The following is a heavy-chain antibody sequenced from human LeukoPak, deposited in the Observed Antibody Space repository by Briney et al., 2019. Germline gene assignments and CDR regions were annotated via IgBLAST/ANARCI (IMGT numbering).Heavy chain of an antibody. V-gene: IGHV1-8*01. CDR1: GYTFTSYD. Sequence: ASVKVSCKASGYTFTSYDINWVRQATGQGLEWMGWMNPNSGNTGYAQKFQGRVTITRNTSISTAYMELSSLRSEDTAVYYCARGPYCSSTSCYMGPGVRSYYYYYMDVWGKGTTVTVSS. J-gene: IGHJ6*03. CDR3: ARGPYCSSTSCYMGPGVRSYYYYYMDV. D-gene: IGHD2-2*02. CDR2: MNPNSGNT.